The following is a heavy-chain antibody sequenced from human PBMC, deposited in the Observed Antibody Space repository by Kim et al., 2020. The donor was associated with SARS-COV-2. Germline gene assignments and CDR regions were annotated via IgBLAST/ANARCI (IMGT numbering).Heavy chain of an antibody. V-gene: IGHV4-39*01. CDR1: GGSISSSSYY. D-gene: IGHD2-8*01. CDR3: ARLEPGVDNCTNGVCYIFDY. Sequence: SETLSLTCTVSGGSISSSSYYWGWIRQPPGKGLEWIGSIYYSGSTYYNPSLKSRVTISVDTSKNQFSLKLSSVTAADTAVYYCARLEPGVDNCTNGVCYIFDYWGQGTLVTVSS. J-gene: IGHJ4*02. CDR2: IYYSGST.